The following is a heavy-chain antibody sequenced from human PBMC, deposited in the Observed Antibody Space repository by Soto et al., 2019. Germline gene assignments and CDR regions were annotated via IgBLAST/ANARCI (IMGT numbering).Heavy chain of an antibody. D-gene: IGHD4-17*01. V-gene: IGHV3-30*03. CDR2: ISYDGSNK. CDR3: APLTTVTPILFYYYGMDV. J-gene: IGHJ6*02. Sequence: QVQLVGSGGGVVQPGRSLSVSWAASGFTFNTYGMHWVRQAPGNGLEWVAVISYDGSNKYYADSVKGRFTVSRDNSKNTLYLQMNSLRVEDTAVYFCAPLTTVTPILFYYYGMDVWGQGTTVTVSS. CDR1: GFTFNTYG.